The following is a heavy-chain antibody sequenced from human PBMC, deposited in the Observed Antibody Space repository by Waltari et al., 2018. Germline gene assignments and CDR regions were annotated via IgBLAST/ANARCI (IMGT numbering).Heavy chain of an antibody. CDR1: GGSISSSSYY. V-gene: IGHV4-39*07. CDR3: ARDGRRGFNY. J-gene: IGHJ4*02. CDR2: IYYSGST. Sequence: QLQLQESGPGLVKPSETLSLTCTVSGGSISSSSYYWGWIRQPPGKGLEWIGSIYYSGSTYDNPSLKSRVTISVDTSKNQFSLKLSSVTAADTAVYYCARDGRRGFNYWGQGTLVTVSS. D-gene: IGHD3-10*01.